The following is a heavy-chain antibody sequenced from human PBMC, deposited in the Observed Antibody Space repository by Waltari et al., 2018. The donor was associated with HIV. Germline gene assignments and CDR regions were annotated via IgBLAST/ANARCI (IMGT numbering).Heavy chain of an antibody. Sequence: VPLVESGGGSLKTGGPLRLSCAGSGFSVRHQLMDWVGKGPGKGLVWVARINSDGSTRNYADAVKGRFVISRDNSRNTVYLQLNSVKVEDTAVYFCARASHYIEFSTFDGDYYFDLWGRGTRVAISS. D-gene: IGHD3-9*01. J-gene: IGHJ4*02. CDR2: INSDGSTR. V-gene: IGHV3-74*01. CDR1: GFSVRHQL. CDR3: ARASHYIEFSTFDGDYYFDL.